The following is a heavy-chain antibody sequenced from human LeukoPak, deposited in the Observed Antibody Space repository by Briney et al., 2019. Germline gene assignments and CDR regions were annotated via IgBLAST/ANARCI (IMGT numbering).Heavy chain of an antibody. V-gene: IGHV3-30*18. Sequence: GGSLRLSCAASGFTFSGYGMHWVRQAPGKGLEWVAVISYDGSNKYYADSVKGRFTISRDNSKNTLWLQMNSLRAEDTAVYYCAKDLDGYNCVLDYWSQGTLVTVSS. D-gene: IGHD5-24*01. CDR2: ISYDGSNK. J-gene: IGHJ4*02. CDR1: GFTFSGYG. CDR3: AKDLDGYNCVLDY.